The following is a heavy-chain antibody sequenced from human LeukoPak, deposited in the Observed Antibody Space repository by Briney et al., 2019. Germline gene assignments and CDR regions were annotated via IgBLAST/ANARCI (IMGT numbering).Heavy chain of an antibody. CDR2: IIPIFGTA. V-gene: IGHV1-69*13. J-gene: IGHJ4*02. CDR1: GGTFSSYA. CDR3: ARDGYNSWSFDY. Sequence: ASVKVSCKASGGTFSSYAISWVRQAPGQGLEWMGGIIPIFGTANYAQKFQGRVTITADESTSTAYMELSSLRAEDTAVYYCARDGYNSWSFDYWGQGTLVTVSS. D-gene: IGHD5-24*01.